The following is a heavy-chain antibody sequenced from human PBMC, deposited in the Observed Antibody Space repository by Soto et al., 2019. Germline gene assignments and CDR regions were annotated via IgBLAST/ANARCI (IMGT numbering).Heavy chain of an antibody. V-gene: IGHV1-69*06. CDR3: ARDLRYCSSTSCYTSWFDP. J-gene: IGHJ5*02. Sequence: QVQLVQSGAEVKKPGSSVKVSCKASGGTFSSYAISWVRQAPGQGLEWMGGIIPIFGTANYAQKFQGRVTITADKSTSTAYMELSSLRSEDTAVYYCARDLRYCSSTSCYTSWFDPWGQGTLVTVSS. CDR2: IIPIFGTA. D-gene: IGHD2-2*02. CDR1: GGTFSSYA.